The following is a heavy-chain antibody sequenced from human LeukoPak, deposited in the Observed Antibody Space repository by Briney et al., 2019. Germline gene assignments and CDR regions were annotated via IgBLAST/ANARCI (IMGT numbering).Heavy chain of an antibody. D-gene: IGHD3-22*01. CDR2: ISGSGGST. V-gene: IGHV3-23*01. CDR3: AKSDSSGYYLGG. CDR1: GFTFSSYG. J-gene: IGHJ4*02. Sequence: GGSLRLSCAASGFTFSSYGMSWACQAPGKGLEWVSAISGSGGSTYYADSVKGRFTISRDNSKNTLYLQINSLRAEDTALYYCAKSDSSGYYLGGWGQGTLVTVSS.